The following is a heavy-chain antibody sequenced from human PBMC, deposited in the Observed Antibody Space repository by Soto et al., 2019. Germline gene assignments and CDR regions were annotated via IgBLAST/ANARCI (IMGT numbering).Heavy chain of an antibody. D-gene: IGHD1-26*01. CDR1: GFTFSRYA. CDR3: ARDGVGAFSAEYFQH. Sequence: GGSLRLSCAASGFTFSRYAMSWVRQAPGKGLEWVSTFSGPGGGTYYADSVKGRFTISRDNAKNSLYLQMNSLRDEDTAVYYCARDGVGAFSAEYFQHWGQGTLVTVSS. CDR2: FSGPGGGT. J-gene: IGHJ1*01. V-gene: IGHV3-23*01.